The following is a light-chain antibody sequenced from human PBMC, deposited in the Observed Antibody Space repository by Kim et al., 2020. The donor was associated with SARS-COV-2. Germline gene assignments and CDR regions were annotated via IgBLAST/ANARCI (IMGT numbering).Light chain of an antibody. CDR2: QDS. Sequence: VSPGQTDSINCSGNKLGDKYASWYQQKPGQSPVLVIYQDSKRPSGIPERFSGSNSGNTATLTISGTQSMDEADYYCQAWDSSYVVFGGGTQLTVL. CDR3: QAWDSSYVV. CDR1: KLGDKY. J-gene: IGLJ2*01. V-gene: IGLV3-1*01.